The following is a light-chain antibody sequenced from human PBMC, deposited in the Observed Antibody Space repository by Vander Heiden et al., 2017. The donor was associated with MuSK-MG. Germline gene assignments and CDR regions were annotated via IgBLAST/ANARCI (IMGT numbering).Light chain of an antibody. CDR3: QQHDIAPIT. J-gene: IGKJ5*01. CDR2: AAS. CDR1: QSVAKNY. V-gene: IGKV3-20*01. Sequence: NVLTQSPDTLSLSPGERATLSCRASQSVAKNYLSWYQQKPGQTPRLLIVAASNRATGTPDRFSGSGSGTDFTLTINRLEPEDFAVYYCQQHDIAPITFGQGTRLELK.